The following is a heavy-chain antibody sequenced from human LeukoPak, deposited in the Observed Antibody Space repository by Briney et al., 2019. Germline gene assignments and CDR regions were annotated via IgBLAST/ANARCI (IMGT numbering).Heavy chain of an antibody. D-gene: IGHD3-22*01. V-gene: IGHV3-9*01. CDR3: AKDSVPWYYYDSSGLY. Sequence: GRSLRLSCAASGFTFDDYAMHWVRQAPGKGLEWVSGISWNSGSIGYADSVKGRFTISRDNAKNSLYLQMNSLRAEDTALYYCAKDSVPWYYYDSSGLYWGQGTLVTVSS. CDR1: GFTFDDYA. CDR2: ISWNSGSI. J-gene: IGHJ4*02.